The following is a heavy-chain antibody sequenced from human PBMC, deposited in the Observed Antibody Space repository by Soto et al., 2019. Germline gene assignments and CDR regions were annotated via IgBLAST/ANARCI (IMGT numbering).Heavy chain of an antibody. CDR2: IWYDGSNK. CDR3: ARDREYQPPKNYYYYGMDV. CDR1: GFTFSSYG. J-gene: IGHJ6*02. D-gene: IGHD2-2*01. Sequence: GGSLRLSCAASGFTFSSYGMHWVRQAPGKGLEWVAVIWYDGSNKYYADSVKGRFTISRDNSKNTLYLQMNSLRAEDTAVYYCARDREYQPPKNYYYYGMDVWGQGTTVTVSS. V-gene: IGHV3-33*01.